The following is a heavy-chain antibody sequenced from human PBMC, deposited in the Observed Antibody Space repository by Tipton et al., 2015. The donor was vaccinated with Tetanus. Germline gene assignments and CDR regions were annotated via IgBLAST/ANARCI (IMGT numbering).Heavy chain of an antibody. V-gene: IGHV1-2*02. D-gene: IGHD2-15*01. J-gene: IGHJ4*02. Sequence: QLVQSGAEVKKPGASVKVSCEASGYALTGHYMHWVRLAPGQGLEWMGWINPNNGGTNYAQKFLGRVTMTRDTSINTAYLELRNLRSDDTAVYFCARDTPMGGIRPFDLWGQGTLVTVSS. CDR1: GYALTGHY. CDR2: INPNNGGT. CDR3: ARDTPMGGIRPFDL.